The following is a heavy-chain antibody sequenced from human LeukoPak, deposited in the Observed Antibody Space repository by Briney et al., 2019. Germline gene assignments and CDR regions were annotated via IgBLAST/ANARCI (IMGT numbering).Heavy chain of an antibody. CDR3: ARYGGYCSSTGCYLVNWFDP. D-gene: IGHD2-2*01. J-gene: IGHJ5*02. V-gene: IGHV4-31*03. CDR1: GGSISSGGYY. Sequence: SQTLSLTCTVSGGSISSGGYYWSWIRQHPGKGLEWIGDIYYSGSTYYNPSLKSRVTISVDTSKNQFSLKLSSVTAADTAVYYCARYGGYCSSTGCYLVNWFDPWGQGTLVTVSS. CDR2: IYYSGST.